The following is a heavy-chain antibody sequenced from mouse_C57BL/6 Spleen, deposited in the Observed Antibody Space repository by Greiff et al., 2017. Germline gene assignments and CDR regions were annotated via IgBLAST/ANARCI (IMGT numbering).Heavy chain of an antibody. CDR2: IFPGSGST. Sequence: QVQLQQSGPELVKPGASVKISCKASGYTFTDYYINWVKQRPGQGLEWIGWIFPGSGSTYYNEKFKGKATLTVDKSSSTAYMLLSSLTSEDSAVYFCARYYGSLSLYWYFDVWGTGTTVTVSS. CDR1: GYTFTDYY. J-gene: IGHJ1*03. CDR3: ARYYGSLSLYWYFDV. D-gene: IGHD1-1*01. V-gene: IGHV1-75*01.